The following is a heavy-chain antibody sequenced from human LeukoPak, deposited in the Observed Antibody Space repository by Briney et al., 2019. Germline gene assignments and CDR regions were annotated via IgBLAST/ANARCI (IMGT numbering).Heavy chain of an antibody. CDR2: IYYSGNT. D-gene: IGHD5-24*01. CDR3: ARTPRDGYNSPYFDY. CDR1: GGSISSSSYY. Sequence: SETLSLTCSVSGGSISSSSYYWGWIRQPPGKGLEWIGSIYYSGNTYYNPSPKSRVTISVDTSKNQFSLKLSSMTAADTAVYYCARTPRDGYNSPYFDYWGQGTLVTVSS. J-gene: IGHJ4*02. V-gene: IGHV4-39*01.